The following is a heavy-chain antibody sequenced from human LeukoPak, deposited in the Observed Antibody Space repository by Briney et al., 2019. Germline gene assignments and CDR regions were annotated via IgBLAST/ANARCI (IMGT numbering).Heavy chain of an antibody. CDR2: INAGNGNT. CDR1: GYTFTNYA. Sequence: ASVKVSCKASGYTFTNYAMHWVRQAPGQRLEWMGWINAGNGNTKYSQKFQGRVTITRDTSASTAYMELSSLRSEDTAVYYCARDHNIVAPFDYWGQGTLVTVSS. V-gene: IGHV1-3*01. J-gene: IGHJ4*02. CDR3: ARDHNIVAPFDY. D-gene: IGHD5-12*01.